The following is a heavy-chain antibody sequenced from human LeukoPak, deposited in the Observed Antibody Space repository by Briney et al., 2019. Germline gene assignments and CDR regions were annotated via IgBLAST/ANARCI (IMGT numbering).Heavy chain of an antibody. V-gene: IGHV4-59*11. Sequence: SETLSLTCTVSGGSISYHYWTWIRQPPGKGLEWIGYIYFTGTTNYNPSLKSRATISVDTSKNQFSLKLNSVTATDTAVYFCARGGAWSDYWGQGALVTVSS. CDR3: ARGGAWSDY. CDR1: GGSISYHY. D-gene: IGHD6-19*01. J-gene: IGHJ4*02. CDR2: IYFTGTT.